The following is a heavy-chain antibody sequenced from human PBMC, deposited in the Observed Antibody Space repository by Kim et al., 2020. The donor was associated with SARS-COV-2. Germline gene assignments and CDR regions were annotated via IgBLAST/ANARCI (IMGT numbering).Heavy chain of an antibody. CDR1: GLTFTSYA. CDR2: ISESTRTI. J-gene: IGHJ4*02. D-gene: IGHD3-16*01. Sequence: GGSLRLSCVASGLTFTSYAMNWVRQAPGKGLEWVSYISESTRTIYYADSVKGRFTISRDNAKTSVYLQVNSLRDDDTAVYYCATGSLEGGFEHWGQGTLVTVSS. V-gene: IGHV3-48*02. CDR3: ATGSLEGGFEH.